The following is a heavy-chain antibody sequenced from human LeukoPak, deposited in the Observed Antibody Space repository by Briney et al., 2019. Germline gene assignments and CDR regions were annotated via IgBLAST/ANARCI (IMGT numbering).Heavy chain of an antibody. J-gene: IGHJ5*02. CDR1: GYTFTSYD. Sequence: ASVKVSCKASGYTFTSYDINWVRQATGQGLEWMGWMNPNSGNTGYAQKFQGRVTMTRNTSISTAYMELSSLRSEDTAVYYCARGRGEITYYDFWSGYSKTWFAPWGQGPLVTVSS. CDR2: MNPNSGNT. V-gene: IGHV1-8*01. D-gene: IGHD3-3*01. CDR3: ARGRGEITYYDFWSGYSKTWFAP.